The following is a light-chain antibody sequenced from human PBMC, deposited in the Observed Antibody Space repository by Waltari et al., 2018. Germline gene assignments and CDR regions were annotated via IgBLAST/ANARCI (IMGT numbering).Light chain of an antibody. J-gene: IGKJ1*01. CDR3: XXYNXYWA. CDR1: QSIIPW. V-gene: IGKV1-5*03. Sequence: AIQSIIPWLAWYQKQPGKAPKVLYYKASSLESGVPSIFSGSGSGTEFTLTISSLQPDDFXXYXXXXYNXYWAFGQGTKVEIK. CDR2: KAS.